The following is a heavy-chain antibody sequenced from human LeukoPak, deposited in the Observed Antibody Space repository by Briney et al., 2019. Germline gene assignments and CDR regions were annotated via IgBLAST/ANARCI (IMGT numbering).Heavy chain of an antibody. CDR1: GGSISSGGYY. J-gene: IGHJ4*02. V-gene: IGHV4-30-2*01. Sequence: SETLSLTCTVSGGSISSGGYYWSWIRQPPGKGLEWIGYIYHSGSTYYNPSLKSRVTISVDRSKNQFSLKLSSVTATDMAVYYCARGGSGYDPFDYWGQGTLVTVSS. D-gene: IGHD5-12*01. CDR3: ARGGSGYDPFDY. CDR2: IYHSGST.